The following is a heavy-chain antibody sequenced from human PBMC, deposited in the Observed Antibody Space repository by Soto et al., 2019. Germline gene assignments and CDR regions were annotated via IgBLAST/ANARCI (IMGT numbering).Heavy chain of an antibody. Sequence: GGSLRLSCAASGFTFSTYWMHWVRQTPGEGLVWVSYISSGSSTIYYADSVKGRFTISRDNAKNSLYLQMNSLGAEDTAVYYCAREVQLERWRYYYYMDVWGKGTTVTVSS. CDR1: GFTFSTYW. V-gene: IGHV3-48*04. D-gene: IGHD1-1*01. J-gene: IGHJ6*03. CDR3: AREVQLERWRYYYYMDV. CDR2: ISSGSSTI.